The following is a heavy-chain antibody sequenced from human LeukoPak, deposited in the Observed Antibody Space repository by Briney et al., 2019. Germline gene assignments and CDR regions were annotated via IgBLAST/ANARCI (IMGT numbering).Heavy chain of an antibody. J-gene: IGHJ4*02. Sequence: SETLSLTCAVYGGSFSGYYWSWIRQPPGKGLEWIGEINHSGSTNYNPSLKSRVTISVDTSKNQFSLKLSSATAADTAVYYCARGPYIVLMVYAKPFDYWGQGTLVTVSS. D-gene: IGHD2-8*01. V-gene: IGHV4-34*01. CDR1: GGSFSGYY. CDR3: ARGPYIVLMVYAKPFDY. CDR2: INHSGST.